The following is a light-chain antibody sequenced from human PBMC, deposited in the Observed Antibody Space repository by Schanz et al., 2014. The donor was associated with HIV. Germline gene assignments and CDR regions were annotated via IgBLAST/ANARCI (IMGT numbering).Light chain of an antibody. Sequence: EFVLTQSPGTLSLSPGERAALSCRASQSFSSSHLAWYQQKPGQAPRLLIYGASTRATGIPARFSGSGSGTDFTLTIRRLEPEDFAVYYCQQYGSPPWTFGQGTKVEVK. V-gene: IGKV3-20*01. CDR2: GAS. CDR1: QSFSSSH. J-gene: IGKJ1*01. CDR3: QQYGSPPWT.